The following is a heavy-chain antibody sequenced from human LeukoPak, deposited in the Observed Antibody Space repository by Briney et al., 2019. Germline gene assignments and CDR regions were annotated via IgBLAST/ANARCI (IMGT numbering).Heavy chain of an antibody. Sequence: PGGSLRLSCAASGFTFSSYAMSWVRQAPGKGLEWVSAISGSGGSTYHADSVKGRFTISRDNSKNTLYPQMNSLRAEDTAVYYCAKDRVKGNSGYDFFDYWGQGTLVTVSS. CDR2: ISGSGGST. CDR3: AKDRVKGNSGYDFFDY. CDR1: GFTFSSYA. D-gene: IGHD5-12*01. J-gene: IGHJ4*02. V-gene: IGHV3-23*01.